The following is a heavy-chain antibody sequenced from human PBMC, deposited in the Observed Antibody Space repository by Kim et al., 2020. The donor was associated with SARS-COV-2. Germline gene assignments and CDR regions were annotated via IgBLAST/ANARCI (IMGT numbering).Heavy chain of an antibody. CDR2: IIPIFGTA. J-gene: IGHJ4*02. D-gene: IGHD1-26*01. V-gene: IGHV1-69*13. Sequence: SVKVSCKASGGTFSSYAISWVRQAPGQGLEWMGGIIPIFGTANYAQKFQGRVTITADESTSAAYMELSSLRSEDTAVYYCARGDIGSGATISYFDYWGQGTLVTVSS. CDR1: GGTFSSYA. CDR3: ARGDIGSGATISYFDY.